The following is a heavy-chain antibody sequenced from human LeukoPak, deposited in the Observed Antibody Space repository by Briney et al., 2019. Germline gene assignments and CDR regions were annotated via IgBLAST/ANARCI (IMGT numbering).Heavy chain of an antibody. CDR2: ISGSGGST. CDR1: GFTFSSYA. D-gene: IGHD6-19*01. V-gene: IGHV3-23*01. Sequence: GGSLRLSCAASGFTFSSYAMSWVRQAPGKGLEWVSAISGSGGSTYYADSVKGRFTTSRDNSKNTLYLQMNSLRAEDTAVYYCAKGLVAVAGTTGYAFDIWGQGTMVTVSS. CDR3: AKGLVAVAGTTGYAFDI. J-gene: IGHJ3*02.